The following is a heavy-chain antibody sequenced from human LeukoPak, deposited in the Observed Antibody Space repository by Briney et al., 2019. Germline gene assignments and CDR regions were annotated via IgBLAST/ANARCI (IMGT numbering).Heavy chain of an antibody. CDR1: GYTFTSYA. D-gene: IGHD3-10*01. Sequence: VASVKVSCKASGYTFTSYAMHWVRQAPGQRLEWMGWINAGNGNTKYSQKFQGRVTITRDTSASTAYMELSSLRSEDTAVYYCARDQGFSSGGSGSSHHLAGYNWFDPWGQGTLVTVSS. V-gene: IGHV1-3*01. J-gene: IGHJ5*02. CDR2: INAGNGNT. CDR3: ARDQGFSSGGSGSSHHLAGYNWFDP.